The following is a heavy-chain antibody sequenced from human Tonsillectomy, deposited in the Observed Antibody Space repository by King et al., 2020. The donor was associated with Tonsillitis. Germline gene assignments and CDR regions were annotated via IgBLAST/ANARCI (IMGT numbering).Heavy chain of an antibody. D-gene: IGHD3-3*01. Sequence: VQLVESGGGLVQPGGSLRLSCAASGFTFSNYWMTWVRQAPGKGLEWVANIKEDGSEKYYVDSVKGRFTISRDNAKKSLYLQMNSLRAEDTAVYFCARDYDFWSGDVNSYYYYMDVWGKGTTVTVSS. CDR1: GFTFSNYW. J-gene: IGHJ6*03. V-gene: IGHV3-7*01. CDR3: ARDYDFWSGDVNSYYYYMDV. CDR2: IKEDGSEK.